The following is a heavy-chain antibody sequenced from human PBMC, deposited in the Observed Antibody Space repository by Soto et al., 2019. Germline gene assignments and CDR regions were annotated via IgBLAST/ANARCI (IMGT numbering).Heavy chain of an antibody. D-gene: IGHD2-15*01. CDR2: IYYSGST. Sequence: SETLSLTCTVSGGSISSSSYYWGWIRQPPGKGLEWIGSIYYSGSTYYNPSLKSRVTISVDTSKNQFSLKLSSVTAADTAVYYCARDIVVVVAATGGNFDYWGQGTLVTVSS. CDR3: ARDIVVVVAATGGNFDY. V-gene: IGHV4-39*02. J-gene: IGHJ4*02. CDR1: GGSISSSSYY.